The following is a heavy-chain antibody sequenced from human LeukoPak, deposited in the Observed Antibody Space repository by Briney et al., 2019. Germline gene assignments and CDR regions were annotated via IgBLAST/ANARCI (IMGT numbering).Heavy chain of an antibody. CDR1: GYTFTSYD. J-gene: IGHJ4*02. Sequence: ASVKVSCKASGYTFTSYDINWVRQATGQGLEWMGWMNPNSGNTGYAQKFQGRVTMTRNTSISTAYMELRSLRSEDTAVYYCARGAFRYCSGGSCYSDYWGQGTLVTVSS. D-gene: IGHD2-15*01. CDR3: ARGAFRYCSGGSCYSDY. CDR2: MNPNSGNT. V-gene: IGHV1-8*01.